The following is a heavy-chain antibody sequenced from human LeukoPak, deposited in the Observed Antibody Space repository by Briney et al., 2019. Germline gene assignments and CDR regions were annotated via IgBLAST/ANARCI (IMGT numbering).Heavy chain of an antibody. D-gene: IGHD4-11*01. CDR2: ISAGT. CDR1: GFTLSDYA. V-gene: IGHV3-23*01. J-gene: IGHJ4*02. CDR3: AKGVSKYDFDY. Sequence: GGSLRLSCAASGFTLSDYALSWVRQAPGKGLEWVSGISAGTYDADSVRGRFTISRGNSKNTLYLQVNSLRAEDTAVYYCAKGVSKYDFDYWGQGTLVTVSS.